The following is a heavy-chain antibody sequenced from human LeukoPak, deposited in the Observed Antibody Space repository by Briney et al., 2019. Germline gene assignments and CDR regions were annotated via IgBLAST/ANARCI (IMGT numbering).Heavy chain of an antibody. CDR2: INPDSGGT. CDR3: ARGYSYAFDY. D-gene: IGHD5-18*01. Sequence: ASVKVSCKASGYTFTGYYMHWVRQAPGQGLEWIGWINPDSGGTNYAQKFQGWVTMTRGTSISTAYMELSRLRSDDTAVYYCARGYSYAFDYWGQGTLVTVSS. CDR1: GYTFTGYY. V-gene: IGHV1-2*04. J-gene: IGHJ4*02.